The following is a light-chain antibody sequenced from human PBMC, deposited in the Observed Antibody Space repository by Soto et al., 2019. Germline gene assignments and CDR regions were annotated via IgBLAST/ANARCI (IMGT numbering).Light chain of an antibody. CDR2: GAS. CDR3: QQYNSWPPSIT. Sequence: ERVMTQSPATLSVSPGERATLSCRASESVRTNLAWYQQRPGQSPRLLIYGASTRASGVPARFSGSGSGTEFTLTISSLQSEDFVVYYCQQYNSWPPSITFGQGTRLEIK. V-gene: IGKV3-15*01. CDR1: ESVRTN. J-gene: IGKJ5*01.